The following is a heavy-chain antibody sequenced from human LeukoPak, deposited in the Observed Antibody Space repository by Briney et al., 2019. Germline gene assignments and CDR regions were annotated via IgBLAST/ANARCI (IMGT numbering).Heavy chain of an antibody. D-gene: IGHD3-22*01. J-gene: IGHJ3*02. CDR3: VRGNYDNRGYSNAFDI. CDR1: GASISSSY. CDR2: IYYSGST. Sequence: SGTLSLTCTVSGASISSSYWSWVRQPPGKRLEWIGFIYYSGSTNSNPSLKSRVTISADTSKNQFSLKLSFVTAADTALYYCVRGNYDNRGYSNAFDIWGQGAMVTVSS. V-gene: IGHV4-59*01.